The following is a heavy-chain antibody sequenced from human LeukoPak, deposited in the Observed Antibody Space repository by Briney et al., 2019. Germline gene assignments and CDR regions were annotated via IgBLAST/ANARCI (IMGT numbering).Heavy chain of an antibody. J-gene: IGHJ3*02. D-gene: IGHD6-13*01. V-gene: IGHV4-30-4*01. Sequence: SQTLSLTCTVSGGSISSGSYYWSWIRQPPGKGLEWSGYIYYSGSTYYNPSLKSRVTISVDTSKNQFSLKLSSVTAADTAVYYCARASSPRAFDIWGQGTMVTVSS. CDR2: IYYSGST. CDR3: ARASSPRAFDI. CDR1: GGSISSGSYY.